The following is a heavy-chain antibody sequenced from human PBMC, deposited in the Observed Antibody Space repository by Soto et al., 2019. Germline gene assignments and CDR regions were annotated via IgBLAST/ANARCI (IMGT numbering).Heavy chain of an antibody. Sequence: SETLSLTCTVSGGSISNSSYYWGWIRQPPGKGLEWIGSIFYSGSTYYNPSLKSRVTISVDTSKNQFSLKLSSVTAADTAVYYCARGSGWLTDYWGQGTLVTVSS. D-gene: IGHD6-19*01. CDR2: IFYSGST. CDR3: ARGSGWLTDY. J-gene: IGHJ4*02. V-gene: IGHV4-39*01. CDR1: GGSISNSSYY.